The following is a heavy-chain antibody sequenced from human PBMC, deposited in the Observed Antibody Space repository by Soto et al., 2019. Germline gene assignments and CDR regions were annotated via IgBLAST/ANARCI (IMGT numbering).Heavy chain of an antibody. J-gene: IGHJ5*02. CDR2: INSDGSDT. CDR1: GFTFSSYW. V-gene: IGHV3-74*01. CDR3: ARDQSVRGPTTLFDP. Sequence: GSLRLSCAASGFTFSSYWMHWVRQAPGKGLVWVSRINSDGSDTIYAGSVKGRFTVSRDNAKNTLYLQMNSLRTEDTAMYYCARDQSVRGPTTLFDPWGQGTLVTVSS. D-gene: IGHD1-1*01.